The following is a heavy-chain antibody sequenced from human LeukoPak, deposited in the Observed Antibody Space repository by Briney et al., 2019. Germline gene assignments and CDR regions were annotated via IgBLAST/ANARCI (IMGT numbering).Heavy chain of an antibody. CDR2: ISGSGGST. Sequence: GGSLRLSCAASVFTFSSYAMSGVREAPGKGLEWGSAISGSGGSTYYADSVKGRFTIHRAHSKNTLYLKMTRLRAEDPAVYYCPKGSQQLDSGAYFDYWGKGTLVTVSS. CDR1: VFTFSSYA. V-gene: IGHV3-23*01. D-gene: IGHD6-13*01. CDR3: PKGSQQLDSGAYFDY. J-gene: IGHJ4*02.